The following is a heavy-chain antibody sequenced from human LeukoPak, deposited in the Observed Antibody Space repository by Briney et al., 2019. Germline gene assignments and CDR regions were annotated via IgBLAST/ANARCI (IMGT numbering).Heavy chain of an antibody. CDR1: GGTFSSYA. J-gene: IGHJ4*02. CDR3: ARDQSSRGYFDY. Sequence: ASMKVSCKASGGTFSSYAISWVRQAPGQGLEWMGRIIPILGIANYAQKFQGRVTITADKSTSTAYMELSSLRSEDTAVYYCARDQSSRGYFDYWGQGTLVTVSS. D-gene: IGHD6-13*01. CDR2: IIPILGIA. V-gene: IGHV1-69*04.